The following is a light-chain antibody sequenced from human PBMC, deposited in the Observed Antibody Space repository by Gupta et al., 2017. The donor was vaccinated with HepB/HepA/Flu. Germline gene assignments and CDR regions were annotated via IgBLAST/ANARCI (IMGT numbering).Light chain of an antibody. CDR2: STN. CDR3: GTWDKSLNAFV. Sequence: QSVLTKPPSASGTPGQRVTISCSGSSSNVGSHNINWYQQLPGTAPKLLIYSTNQRPSGVPDRFSASKSGTSASLAISGLQSEDEADYFCGTWDKSLNAFVFGTGTEVTVL. V-gene: IGLV1-44*01. CDR1: SSNVGSHN. J-gene: IGLJ1*01.